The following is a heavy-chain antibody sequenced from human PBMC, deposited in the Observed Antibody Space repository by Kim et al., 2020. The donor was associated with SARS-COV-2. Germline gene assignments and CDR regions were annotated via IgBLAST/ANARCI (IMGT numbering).Heavy chain of an antibody. D-gene: IGHD5-12*01. J-gene: IGHJ6*03. V-gene: IGHV4-39*01. CDR1: GGSIRGSSHY. Sequence: SETLSLTCTVSGGSIRGSSHYWGWIRQSPGRGPEWIATVYYTGTTYSNPSLKSRVTVSVDTSKNQFSVRLSSVTAADTAVYYCATGYNYFYMDVWGSGTT. CDR2: VYYTGTT. CDR3: ATGYNYFYMDV.